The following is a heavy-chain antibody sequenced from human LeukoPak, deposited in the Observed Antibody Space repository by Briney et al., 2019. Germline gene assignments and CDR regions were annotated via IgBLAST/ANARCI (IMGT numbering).Heavy chain of an antibody. CDR2: ISPSGENK. D-gene: IGHD6-19*01. CDR3: ASRRSGWPNDAFDI. Sequence: GGSLRLSCTGSGFIFGGYTMNWVRQAPGKGLEWLSYISPSGENKLYADSVKGRFSISRDNARNSAYLQMDSLRAEDTAVYYCASRRSGWPNDAFDIWGQGTMVTVTS. J-gene: IGHJ3*02. V-gene: IGHV3-48*01. CDR1: GFIFGGYT.